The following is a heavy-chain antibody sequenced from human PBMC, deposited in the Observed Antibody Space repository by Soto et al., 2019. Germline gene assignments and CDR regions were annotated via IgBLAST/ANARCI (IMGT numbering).Heavy chain of an antibody. CDR2: ILVGGST. Sequence: PGGALRLSGAVPGFICRSYDMSWVRQAPGKGLEWVSTILVGGSTHYEDSVKGRFTISRDTSKNTVYLQMNSLTAGDTAVYYCAKATATGGGAFEIYGQGTMVTVSS. CDR3: AKATATGGGAFEI. J-gene: IGHJ3*02. V-gene: IGHV3-23*01. D-gene: IGHD2-8*02. CDR1: GFICRSYD.